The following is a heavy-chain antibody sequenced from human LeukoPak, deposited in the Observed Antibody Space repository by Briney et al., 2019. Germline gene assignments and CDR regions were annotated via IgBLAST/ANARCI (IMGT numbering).Heavy chain of an antibody. V-gene: IGHV4-4*09. D-gene: IGHD3-16*02. CDR2: IYTSGST. J-gene: IGHJ6*03. Sequence: NPSETLSLTCTVPGVSISSYYWSWIRQPPGKGLEWIGYIYTSGSTNYNPSLKSRVTISVDTSKNQYSLKLSSVTAADTAVYYCARLRLSMAWYMDVWGKGTTVTVSS. CDR1: GVSISSYY. CDR3: ARLRLSMAWYMDV.